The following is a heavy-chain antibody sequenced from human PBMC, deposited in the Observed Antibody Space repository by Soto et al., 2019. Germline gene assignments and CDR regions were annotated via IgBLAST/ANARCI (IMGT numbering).Heavy chain of an antibody. CDR3: AREYTAWPLAYGLDV. J-gene: IGHJ6*02. Sequence: LRLSCVGSGFTFSTYRINWVRHAPVKGLEWVSSISSRSDIYYADSVKGRFTISRDNAKNSVSLQMNSLRAEDTAVYYCAREYTAWPLAYGLDVWGQGTTVTVSS. V-gene: IGHV3-21*01. CDR2: ISSRSDI. CDR1: GFTFSTYR. D-gene: IGHD2-2*02.